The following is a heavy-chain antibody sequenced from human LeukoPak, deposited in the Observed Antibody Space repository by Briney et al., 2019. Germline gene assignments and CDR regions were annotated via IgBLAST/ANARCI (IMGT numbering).Heavy chain of an antibody. Sequence: SETLSLTCAVYGGSFSGYYWCWIRQPPGKGLEWIGEINHSGSTNYNPSLKSRVTISVDTSKNQFSLKLSSVTAADTAVYYCARRKRSGCSSTSFLWNWFDPWGQGNLVTVSS. J-gene: IGHJ5*02. V-gene: IGHV4-34*01. CDR3: ARRKRSGCSSTSFLWNWFDP. CDR2: INHSGST. CDR1: GGSFSGYY. D-gene: IGHD2-2*01.